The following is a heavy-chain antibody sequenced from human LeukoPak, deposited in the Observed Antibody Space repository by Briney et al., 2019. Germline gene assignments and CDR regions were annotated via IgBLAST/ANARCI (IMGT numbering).Heavy chain of an antibody. CDR2: ISAYNGNT. Sequence: GASVKVSCKASGYTFTSYGISWVRQAPGQGLEWMGWISAYNGNTNYAQKLQGRVTMTTDTSTSTAYMELRSLRSDDTAVYCCARDYYDSSGYPPGGYYFDYWGQGTLVTVSS. D-gene: IGHD3-22*01. V-gene: IGHV1-18*01. CDR3: ARDYYDSSGYPPGGYYFDY. J-gene: IGHJ4*02. CDR1: GYTFTSYG.